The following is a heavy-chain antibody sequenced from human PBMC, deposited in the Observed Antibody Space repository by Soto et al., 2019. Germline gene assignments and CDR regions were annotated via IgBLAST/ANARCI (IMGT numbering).Heavy chain of an antibody. CDR1: GFTFSRHG. V-gene: IGHV3-33*01. J-gene: IGHJ3*02. CDR2: IWYDGSNS. CDR3: ARYTGNGGFGGFDI. Sequence: GGSLRLSCAASGFTFSRHGMHWVRQAPGKGLEWVTFIWYDGSNSDYADSVKGRFTISRDNFKNTLYLQMTSLRADDTAVYYCARYTGNGGFGGFDIWGQGTTVTVSS. D-gene: IGHD1-1*01.